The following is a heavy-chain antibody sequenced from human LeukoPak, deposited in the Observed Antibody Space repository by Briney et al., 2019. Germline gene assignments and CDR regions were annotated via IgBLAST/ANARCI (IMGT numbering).Heavy chain of an antibody. CDR1: GGSISSYY. D-gene: IGHD2-2*01. J-gene: IGHJ5*02. CDR2: IYYSGGT. CDR3: ARTLVVPAADGGNWFDP. Sequence: SSETLSLTCTVSGGSISSYYWSWIRQPPGKGLEWIGYIYYSGGTNYNPSLKSRVTISVDTSKNQFSLKLSSVTAADTAVYYCARTLVVPAADGGNWFDPWGQGTLVTVSS. V-gene: IGHV4-59*08.